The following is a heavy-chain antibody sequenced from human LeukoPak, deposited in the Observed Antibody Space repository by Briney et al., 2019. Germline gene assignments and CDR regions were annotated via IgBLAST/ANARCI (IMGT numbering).Heavy chain of an antibody. V-gene: IGHV4-34*01. D-gene: IGHD3-22*01. CDR2: INYSGST. Sequence: SETLSLTCAVYGGSFSRYYWSWIRQPPGKGLEWIGEINYSGSTNYNPSLKSRVTISVDTSKNQVSLKLSSVTAADTAVYYCATYKRARYSYDSSAYHSAFDYWGQGTLVTVSS. J-gene: IGHJ4*02. CDR1: GGSFSRYY. CDR3: ATYKRARYSYDSSAYHSAFDY.